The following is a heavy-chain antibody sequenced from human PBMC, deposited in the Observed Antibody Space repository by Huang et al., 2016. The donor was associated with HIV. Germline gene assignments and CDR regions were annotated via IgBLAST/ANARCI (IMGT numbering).Heavy chain of an antibody. CDR3: ARWMSSGSYYYFDF. J-gene: IGHJ4*02. D-gene: IGHD1-26*01. CDR2: IHPGDSDP. CDR1: ENNFNTYW. V-gene: IGHV5-51*01. Sequence: ELQLVQSGAEVKKPGESLKISCKGSENNFNTYWIGWVRQMPGKGPEWMGIIHPGDSDPRYSPSFRGQVTFSADKSINTAYLQWTYLKASDTAMYYCARWMSSGSYYYFDFWGQGTLVTVSS.